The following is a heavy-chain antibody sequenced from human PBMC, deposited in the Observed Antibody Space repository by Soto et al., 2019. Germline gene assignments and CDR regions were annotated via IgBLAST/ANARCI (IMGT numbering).Heavy chain of an antibody. CDR2: IIPIFGTA. CDR3: ARAVTTPPYFQH. CDR1: GGTFSSYA. J-gene: IGHJ1*01. D-gene: IGHD4-17*01. V-gene: IGHV1-69*12. Sequence: QVQLVQSGAEVKKPGSSVKVSCKASGGTFSSYAISWVRQAPGQGVEWMGGIIPIFGTANYAQKFQGRVTITADDSTSTAYRELSSLRSEDTAVDYCARAVTTPPYFQHWGQGTLVTVSS.